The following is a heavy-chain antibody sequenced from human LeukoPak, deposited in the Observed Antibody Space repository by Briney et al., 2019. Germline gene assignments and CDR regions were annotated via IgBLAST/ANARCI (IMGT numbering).Heavy chain of an antibody. CDR2: IKQDGSEK. J-gene: IGHJ3*02. V-gene: IGHV3-7*04. D-gene: IGHD3-10*02. CDR3: ARDLRAMLWPGAFDI. Sequence: GGSLRLSCAASGFTFSSYWMSWVRQAPGKGLEWVANIKQDGSEKYYVDSVTGRFTISRDNPKNSLYLQMNSLRAEDTAVYYCARDLRAMLWPGAFDIWGQGTMVTVSS. CDR1: GFTFSSYW.